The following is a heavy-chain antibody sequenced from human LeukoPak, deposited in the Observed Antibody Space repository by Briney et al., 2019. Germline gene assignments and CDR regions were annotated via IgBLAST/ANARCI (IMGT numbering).Heavy chain of an antibody. J-gene: IGHJ4*02. CDR3: AGVYCSGGSCYSALDY. CDR1: GYTFTGYY. Sequence: ASVKVSCKASGYTFTGYYMHWVPQAPGQGLEWMGRINPNSGGTNYAQKFQGRVTMTRDTSISTAYMELSRLRSDDTAVYYCAGVYCSGGSCYSALDYWGQGTLVTVSS. V-gene: IGHV1-2*06. CDR2: INPNSGGT. D-gene: IGHD2-15*01.